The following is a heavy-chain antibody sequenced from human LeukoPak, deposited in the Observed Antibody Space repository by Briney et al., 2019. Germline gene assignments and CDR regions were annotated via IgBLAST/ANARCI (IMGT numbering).Heavy chain of an antibody. CDR1: GGTFSSYA. V-gene: IGHV1-69*06. CDR2: VIPIFGTA. CDR3: ARDYCSGGSCYSVYY. J-gene: IGHJ4*02. D-gene: IGHD2-15*01. Sequence: SVKVSCKASGGTFSSYAISWVRQAPGQGLEWMGGVIPIFGTANYAQKFQGRVTITADKSTSTAYMELSRLRSDDTAVYYCARDYCSGGSCYSVYYWGQGALVTVSS.